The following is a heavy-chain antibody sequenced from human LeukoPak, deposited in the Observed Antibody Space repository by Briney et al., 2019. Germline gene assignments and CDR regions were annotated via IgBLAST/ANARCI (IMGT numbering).Heavy chain of an antibody. D-gene: IGHD2-2*01. CDR2: IYPGDSDT. CDR3: ARGVPAARYPPAWFDP. CDR1: GYSFTSFW. Sequence: GESLKISCKASGYSFTSFWIGWVRQMPGKGLEWMGIIYPGDSDTRYSPSFQGQVTISADKSISTAYLQWSSLKASDTAMYYCARGVPAARYPPAWFDPWGQGTLVTVSS. V-gene: IGHV5-51*01. J-gene: IGHJ5*02.